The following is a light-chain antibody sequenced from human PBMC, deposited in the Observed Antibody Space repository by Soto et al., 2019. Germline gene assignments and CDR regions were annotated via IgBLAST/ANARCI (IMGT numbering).Light chain of an antibody. CDR1: SNAFGAYNY. CDR3: SSYAGSNNLV. Sequence: QSALTQPPSASGSPGQSVTISCTGTSNAFGAYNYVSWYQQHPGKAPKLLIYGLSKRPSGVPDRFSGSRSGNTASLTVSGLQAEDEADYYCSSYAGSNNLVFGGGTQLTVL. CDR2: GLS. V-gene: IGLV2-8*01. J-gene: IGLJ3*02.